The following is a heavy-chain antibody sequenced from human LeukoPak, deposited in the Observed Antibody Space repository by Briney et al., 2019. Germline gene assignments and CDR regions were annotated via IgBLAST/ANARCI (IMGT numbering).Heavy chain of an antibody. CDR3: AKGRWGLTINNFDL. CDR1: GLNLTTYA. Sequence: GGSLRLSCAASGLNLTTYAMGGVRQAPGKGLEWVSVISYRGDSTYYGDSVKGRFTISRDSSKNTLYLQMNSLGGEDTALYYCAKGRWGLTINNFDLWGQGTMVTVSS. J-gene: IGHJ3*01. D-gene: IGHD3/OR15-3a*01. V-gene: IGHV3-23*01. CDR2: ISYRGDST.